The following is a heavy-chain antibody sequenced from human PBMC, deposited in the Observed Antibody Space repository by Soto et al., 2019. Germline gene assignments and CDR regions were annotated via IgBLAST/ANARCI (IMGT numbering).Heavy chain of an antibody. Sequence: ASETLSLTCTVSGGSISSSSYYWGWIRQPPGKGLEWIGSIYYSGSTYYNPSLKSRVTISVDTSKNQFSLKLSSVTAADTAVYYCARHMGITMVRGVIAADYYYYGMDVWGQGTTVTVSS. D-gene: IGHD3-10*01. V-gene: IGHV4-39*01. J-gene: IGHJ6*02. CDR1: GGSISSSSYY. CDR2: IYYSGST. CDR3: ARHMGITMVRGVIAADYYYYGMDV.